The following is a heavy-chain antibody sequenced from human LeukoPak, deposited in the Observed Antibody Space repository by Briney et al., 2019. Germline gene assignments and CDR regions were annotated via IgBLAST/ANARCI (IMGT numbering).Heavy chain of an antibody. CDR2: ISGSGGST. J-gene: IGHJ6*03. CDR1: GFTFSSYE. D-gene: IGHD3-10*01. Sequence: GGSLTLSCAASGFTFSSYEMNWVRQAPGKGLEWVSAISGSGGSTYYADSVKGRFTISRDNSKNTLYLQMNSLRAEDTAVYNCAKGDFYGSGRDYYYYMDVWGKGTTVTISS. V-gene: IGHV3-23*01. CDR3: AKGDFYGSGRDYYYYMDV.